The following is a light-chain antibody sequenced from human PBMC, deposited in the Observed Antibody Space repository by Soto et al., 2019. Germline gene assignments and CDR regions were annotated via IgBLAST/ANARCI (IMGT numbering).Light chain of an antibody. CDR3: QSYDSSLSGSGV. V-gene: IGLV2-14*03. Sequence: QSVLTQPASVSGSPGQSITISCTGTSSDIGDYNSVSWYQQHPGKAPQLMIFDVSNRPSGISDRFSGSKSGNTASLTISGLQAEDEADYYCQSYDSSLSGSGVFGGGTKLTVL. CDR2: DVS. CDR1: SSDIGDYNS. J-gene: IGLJ3*02.